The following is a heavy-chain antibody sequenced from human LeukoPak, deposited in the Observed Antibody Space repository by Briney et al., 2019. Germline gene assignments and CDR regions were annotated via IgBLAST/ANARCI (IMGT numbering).Heavy chain of an antibody. CDR3: TRHHDYGDKIDY. V-gene: IGHV4-39*01. CDR1: GASVPIASHD. Sequence: SGTLSLTCTVSGASVPIASHDWAWIRQSPGKGLEWIGSINYSGSTYYSPSLKSRLTISGDTYKSQFSLNLTFVTAADTAVYYCTRHHDYGDKIDYWGQGTLVTVSS. CDR2: INYSGST. D-gene: IGHD4-23*01. J-gene: IGHJ4*02.